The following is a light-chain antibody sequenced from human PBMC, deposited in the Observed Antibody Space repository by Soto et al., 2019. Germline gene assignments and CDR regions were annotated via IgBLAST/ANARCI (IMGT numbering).Light chain of an antibody. J-gene: IGKJ4*01. CDR2: EAS. CDR3: QQGSNWPPLT. V-gene: IGKV3-11*01. CDR1: QSVGTY. Sequence: EIVLTQSPVTLSLSPGETATLSCRASQSVGTYLAWYQLKSGQAPRLLIYEASKRATGIPARFSGRGSGTDFTLTISSLEPEDCALYYCQQGSNWPPLTFGGGTNVEIK.